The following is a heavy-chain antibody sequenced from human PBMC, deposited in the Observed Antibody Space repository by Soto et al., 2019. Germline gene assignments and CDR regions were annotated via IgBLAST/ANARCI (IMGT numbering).Heavy chain of an antibody. CDR3: ARVFRGCISHCYYVL. CDR1: GGSISSGDYY. V-gene: IGHV4-30-4*01. D-gene: IGHD2-15*01. CDR2: IYYSGST. Sequence: SETLSLTCTVSGGSISSGDYYWSWIRQPPGKGLEWIGYIYYSGSTYYNPSLKSRVTISVDTSKNQFSLKLSSVTAADTAVYYCARVFRGCISHCYYVLSCPSPLV. J-gene: IGHJ2*01.